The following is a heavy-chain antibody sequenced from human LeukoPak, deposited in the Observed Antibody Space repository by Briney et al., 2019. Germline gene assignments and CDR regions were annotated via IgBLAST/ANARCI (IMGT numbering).Heavy chain of an antibody. Sequence: RSQTLSLTCAISGDSVSSNSAAWNWIRQSPSRGLEWLGRTYYRSEWYNDSAVSVQSRITINPDTSKNQFSLQLNSVTPEDTAVYYCARDNLYDILTGHNNWFDPWGQGTLVTVSS. J-gene: IGHJ5*02. V-gene: IGHV6-1*01. CDR1: GDSVSSNSAA. CDR3: ARDNLYDILTGHNNWFDP. D-gene: IGHD3-9*01. CDR2: TYYRSEWYN.